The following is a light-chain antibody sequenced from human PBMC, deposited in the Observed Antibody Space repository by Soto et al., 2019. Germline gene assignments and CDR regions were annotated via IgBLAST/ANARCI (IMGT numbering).Light chain of an antibody. V-gene: IGKV1-39*01. CDR3: QQNYSTPR. CDR1: QSISSY. J-gene: IGKJ5*01. Sequence: DIQMTQSPSSLSASVGDRVNITCRASQSISSYLNWYQQKPGKAPKLLIYAASSLQSGVPSRFSSSGCGTDFPHIISILQPEDFATYYCQQNYSTPRFGQGTRLEIK. CDR2: AAS.